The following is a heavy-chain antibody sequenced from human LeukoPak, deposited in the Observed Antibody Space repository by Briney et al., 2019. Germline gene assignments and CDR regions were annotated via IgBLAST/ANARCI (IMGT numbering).Heavy chain of an antibody. CDR1: GFTFSSYA. CDR2: ISINGGST. J-gene: IGHJ4*02. D-gene: IGHD2-21*02. Sequence: GGSLRLSCSASGFTFSSYAMHWVRQAPGKGLEYVSGISINGGSTDYADSVKGRFTISRDNSKNTVYLQMSSLRAEDTAVYYCVKDSCGGDCYSFDYWGQGTLVTVSS. V-gene: IGHV3-64D*06. CDR3: VKDSCGGDCYSFDY.